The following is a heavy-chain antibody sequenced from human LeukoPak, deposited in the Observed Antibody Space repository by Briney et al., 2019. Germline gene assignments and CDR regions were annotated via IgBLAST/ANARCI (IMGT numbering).Heavy chain of an antibody. V-gene: IGHV3-7*03. CDR1: GFTFSNYW. CDR3: ARNNGMDV. CDR2: VNRDGSET. J-gene: IGHJ6*02. Sequence: PGGSLRLSCAASGFTFSNYWMTWVRQVPGRGPEWVANVNRDGSETYYLDSVKGRFTISKDNAKNSLYPQMNSLRAEDTALYHCARNNGMDVWGQGTTVIVSS.